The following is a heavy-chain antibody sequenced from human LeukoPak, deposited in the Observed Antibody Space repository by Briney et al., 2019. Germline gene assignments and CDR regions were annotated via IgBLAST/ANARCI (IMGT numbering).Heavy chain of an antibody. V-gene: IGHV3-48*02. J-gene: IGHJ6*03. Sequence: PGGSLRLSCAASGFTFSSYSMNRVRQAPGKGLEWVSYISSSSSTIYYADSVKGRFTISRDNAKNSLYLQMNSLRDEDTAVYYCTRDPRIAAAGNYYYYMDVWGKGTTVTVSS. CDR2: ISSSSSTI. D-gene: IGHD6-13*01. CDR3: TRDPRIAAAGNYYYYMDV. CDR1: GFTFSSYS.